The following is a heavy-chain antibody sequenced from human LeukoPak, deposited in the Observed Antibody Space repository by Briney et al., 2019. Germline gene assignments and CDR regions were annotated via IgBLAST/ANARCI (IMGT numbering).Heavy chain of an antibody. CDR1: GFTFSSFP. Sequence: GGSLRLPFPASGFTFSSFPLRGVGQPPGRGLDGVPPISGSGRGRYFVDSVRGRFTISRDNSKNTLFLQMKGLRAEDTAVYYCAKDERRTYDSSGYPDSWGQGTLVTVSS. CDR3: AKDERRTYDSSGYPDS. CDR2: ISGSGRGR. J-gene: IGHJ4*02. D-gene: IGHD3-22*01. V-gene: IGHV3-23*01.